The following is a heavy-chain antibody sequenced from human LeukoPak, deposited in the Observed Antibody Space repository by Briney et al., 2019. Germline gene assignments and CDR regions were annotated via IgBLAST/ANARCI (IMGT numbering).Heavy chain of an antibody. V-gene: IGHV3-30-3*01. J-gene: IGHJ4*02. CDR2: ISYDGSNK. Sequence: PGGSLRLPCAASGFTFSSYAMHWVRQAPGKGLEWVAVISYDGSNKYYADSVKGRFTISRDNSKNTLYLQMNSLRAEDTAVYYCARIFGYSSIYYFEYWGQGTLVTVSS. CDR3: ARIFGYSSIYYFEY. CDR1: GFTFSSYA. D-gene: IGHD6-13*01.